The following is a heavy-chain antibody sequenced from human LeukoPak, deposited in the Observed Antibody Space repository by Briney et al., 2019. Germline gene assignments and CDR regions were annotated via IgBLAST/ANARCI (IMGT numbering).Heavy chain of an antibody. D-gene: IGHD6-19*01. CDR3: ARGYSSFDAFDI. V-gene: IGHV1-2*06. J-gene: IGHJ3*02. CDR1: GYTFSGSY. Sequence: ASVKVSCKASGYTFSGSYIHWVRQAPGQGLEWMGRINPNSGDTNSPQKFQGRVTMTRDTSISTAYMELSRLRSDDTAVYYCARGYSSFDAFDIWGQGAMVTVSS. CDR2: INPNSGDT.